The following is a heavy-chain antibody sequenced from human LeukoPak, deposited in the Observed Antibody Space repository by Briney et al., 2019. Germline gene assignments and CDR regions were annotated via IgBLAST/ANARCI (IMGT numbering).Heavy chain of an antibody. CDR3: ARGYSYDSVLDY. D-gene: IGHD5-18*01. Sequence: GASVKVSCKASGYSFSNYYIKWVRQAPGQGLEWMGIINPVGGSTNYAQKFQGRVTMTRDTSTSTVYMELSSLRYEDTAVYYCARGYSYDSVLDYWGQGTLVTVSS. V-gene: IGHV1-46*01. J-gene: IGHJ4*02. CDR1: GYSFSNYY. CDR2: INPVGGST.